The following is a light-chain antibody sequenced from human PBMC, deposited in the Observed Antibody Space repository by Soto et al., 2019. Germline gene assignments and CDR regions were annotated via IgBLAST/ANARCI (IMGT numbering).Light chain of an antibody. CDR1: QNLLHSNGYNY. V-gene: IGKV2-28*01. CDR2: VGS. Sequence: EIVMTQSPLSLHVTPGEPASISCRSSQNLLHSNGYNYLNWYLQKPGQSPQLLIYVGSTRASGVPDRFSGGGSGTDFTLKISRVEAEDVGVYYCVQGLYTPRAFGQGTKLEIK. J-gene: IGKJ2*01. CDR3: VQGLYTPRA.